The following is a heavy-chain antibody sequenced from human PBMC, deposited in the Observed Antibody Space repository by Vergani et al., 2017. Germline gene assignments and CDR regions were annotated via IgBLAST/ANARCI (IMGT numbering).Heavy chain of an antibody. CDR3: AKVGRSEVAGTFGAFDI. J-gene: IGHJ3*02. Sequence: EVHLLESGGGQVEAGGSLRLSCVASGFTFSNSAMSWVRQTSGKGLEWVSTLSASDRRTHYADSVKGRFTISRDNSKNTLFLHMNSLRPEDTAVYYCAKVGRSEVAGTFGAFDIWGQGTMVTVSS. CDR1: GFTFSNSA. D-gene: IGHD6-19*01. CDR2: LSASDRRT. V-gene: IGHV3-23*01.